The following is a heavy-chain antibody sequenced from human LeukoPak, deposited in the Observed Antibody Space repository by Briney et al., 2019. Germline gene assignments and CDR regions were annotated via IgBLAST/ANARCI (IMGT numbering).Heavy chain of an antibody. CDR1: GYTFTSYY. Sequence: ASVTVSCTASGYTFTSYYMHWVRQAPGQGLEWMGIINPSGGSTSYAQKFQGRVTMTRDTSTSTVYMELSSLRSEDTAVYYCARDPLGYSGSYYYFDYWGQGTLVTVSS. J-gene: IGHJ4*02. CDR3: ARDPLGYSGSYYYFDY. V-gene: IGHV1-46*01. CDR2: INPSGGST. D-gene: IGHD1-26*01.